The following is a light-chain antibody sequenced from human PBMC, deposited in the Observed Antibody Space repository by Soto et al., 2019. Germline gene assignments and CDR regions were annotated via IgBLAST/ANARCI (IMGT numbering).Light chain of an antibody. V-gene: IGLV6-57*01. CDR1: SGSIASNY. Sequence: NFMLTQPHSVSESPGKTVIISCTRSSGSIASNYVQWYQQRPGSSPTTVIDEDNQRPSGVPDRFSGSIDSSSNSASLTISGLETEDEADYYCQSYDATNQVFGGGTKVTVL. CDR2: EDN. J-gene: IGLJ3*02. CDR3: QSYDATNQV.